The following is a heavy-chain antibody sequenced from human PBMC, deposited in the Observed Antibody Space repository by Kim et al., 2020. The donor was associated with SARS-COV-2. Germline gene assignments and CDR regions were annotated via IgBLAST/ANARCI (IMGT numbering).Heavy chain of an antibody. CDR3: AKDPPGTAMDWDYYYGMDV. CDR2: ISGSGGST. D-gene: IGHD5-18*01. CDR1: GFTFSSYA. J-gene: IGHJ6*02. V-gene: IGHV3-23*01. Sequence: GGSLRLSCAASGFTFSSYAMSWVRQAPGKGLEWVSAISGSGGSTYYADSVKGRFTISRDNSKNTLYLQMNSLRAEDTAVYYCAKDPPGTAMDWDYYYGMDVWGQGTTVTVSS.